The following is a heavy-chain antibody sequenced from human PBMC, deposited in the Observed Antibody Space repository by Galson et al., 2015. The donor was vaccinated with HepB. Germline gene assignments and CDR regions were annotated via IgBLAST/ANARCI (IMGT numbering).Heavy chain of an antibody. CDR2: VRNKASSHTT. CDR3: ARGGV. D-gene: IGHD1-26*01. J-gene: IGHJ6*04. V-gene: IGHV3-72*01. CDR1: GFIFSNHY. Sequence: SLRLSCAASGFIFSNHYMDWVRQAPGKGLEWVARVRNKASSHTTEYAPSVKGRFTISRDDSKNSVYLQMNNLKTEDTAVLYCARGGVWGEGTTVTVSS.